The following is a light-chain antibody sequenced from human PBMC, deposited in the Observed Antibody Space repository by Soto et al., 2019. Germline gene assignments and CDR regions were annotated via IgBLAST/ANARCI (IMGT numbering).Light chain of an antibody. CDR2: EGF. CDR1: SSDVGGSGL. CDR3: CSHSSSSTWM. J-gene: IGLJ3*02. V-gene: IGLV2-23*01. Sequence: QSVLTQPASLSGSPGQSITISCTGTSSDVGGSGLVSWYQFHPGKAPKLLIFEGFKRPSGISNRFSGSKSGSTASLTISGLQAEDEADYYCCSHSSSSTWMFGGGTKLTVL.